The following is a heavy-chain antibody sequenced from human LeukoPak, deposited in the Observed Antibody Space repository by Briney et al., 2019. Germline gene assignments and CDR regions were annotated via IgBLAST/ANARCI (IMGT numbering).Heavy chain of an antibody. CDR3: ARLKATVSIHAYFDS. CDR1: GGSISSYY. Sequence: PSETLSLTCTVSGGSISSYYWSWIRQPPGKGLVWIGYIHYSGSTNCNPSLKSRVSISSDTSKNQFSLELSSVTAADTAVYYCARLKATVSIHAYFDSWGQGTLVTVSS. V-gene: IGHV4-59*01. D-gene: IGHD4-17*01. CDR2: IHYSGST. J-gene: IGHJ4*02.